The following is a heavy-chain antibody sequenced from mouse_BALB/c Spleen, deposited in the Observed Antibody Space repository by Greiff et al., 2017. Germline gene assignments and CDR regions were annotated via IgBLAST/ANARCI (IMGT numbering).Heavy chain of an antibody. V-gene: IGHV5-6*02. CDR3: ARHGEVRRGNYFDY. Sequence: EVMLVESGGDLVKPGGSLKLSCAASGFTFSSYGMSWVRQTPDKRLEWVATISSGGSYTYYPDSVKGRFTISRDNAKNTLYLQMSSLKSEDTAMYYCARHGEVRRGNYFDYWGQGTTLTVSS. J-gene: IGHJ2*01. CDR2: ISSGGSYT. D-gene: IGHD2-14*01. CDR1: GFTFSSYG.